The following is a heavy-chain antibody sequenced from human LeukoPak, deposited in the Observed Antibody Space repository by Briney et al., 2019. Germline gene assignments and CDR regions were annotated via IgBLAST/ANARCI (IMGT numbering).Heavy chain of an antibody. V-gene: IGHV3-21*01. CDR3: ARDGGAYYFDY. Sequence: GGSLRLSCAASGFTFSSYSMNWVRQAPGKGLEWVSSISSSSYIYYADSVKGRFTISRDNAKNSLYLQTNSLRAEDTAVYYCARDGGAYYFDYWGQGTLVTVSS. J-gene: IGHJ4*02. D-gene: IGHD3-10*01. CDR1: GFTFSSYS. CDR2: ISSSSYI.